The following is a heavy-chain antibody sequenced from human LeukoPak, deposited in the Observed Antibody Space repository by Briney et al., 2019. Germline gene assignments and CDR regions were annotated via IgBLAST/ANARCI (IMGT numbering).Heavy chain of an antibody. CDR2: INPNSGGT. V-gene: IGHV1-2*02. CDR1: GYTFTGYY. J-gene: IGHJ3*02. CDR3: ASFTMVREMGTFDI. D-gene: IGHD3-10*01. Sequence: ASVKVSCKASGYTFTGYYMHWVRQAPGQGLEWMGWINPNSGGTNYAQKFQGRVTMTRDTSISTAYMELSRLRSDDTAVYYCASFTMVREMGTFDIWGQGTMVTVSS.